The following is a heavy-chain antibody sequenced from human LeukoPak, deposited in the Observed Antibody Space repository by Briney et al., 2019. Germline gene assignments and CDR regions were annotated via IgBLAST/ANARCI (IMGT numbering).Heavy chain of an antibody. CDR2: INSDGSST. CDR3: AKGGATVIDY. D-gene: IGHD4-17*01. J-gene: IGHJ4*02. Sequence: GGSLRLSCAASGFTFSNYWMHWVRQAPGKGLVWVSRINSDGSSTTSADSVKGRFTISRDNAKNTLYLQMNSLRAEDTAVYYCAKGGATVIDYWGQGTLDTVSS. CDR1: GFTFSNYW. V-gene: IGHV3-74*01.